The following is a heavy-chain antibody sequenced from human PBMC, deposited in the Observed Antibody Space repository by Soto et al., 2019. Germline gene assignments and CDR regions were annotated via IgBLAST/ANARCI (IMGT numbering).Heavy chain of an antibody. CDR2: IYYSGST. CDR1: GGSISSGDYY. D-gene: IGHD3-10*01. Sequence: SETLSLTCTVSGGSISSGDYYWSWIRQPPGKGLEWIGYIYYSGSTYYNPSLKSRVTISVDTSKNQFSLKLSSVTAADTAVYYCARGTYYYGSGSSPPSPWGQGTLVTVSS. CDR3: ARGTYYYGSGSSPPSP. V-gene: IGHV4-30-4*01. J-gene: IGHJ5*02.